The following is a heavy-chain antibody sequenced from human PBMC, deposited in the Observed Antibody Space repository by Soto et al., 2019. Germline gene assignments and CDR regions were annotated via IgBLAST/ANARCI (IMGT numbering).Heavy chain of an antibody. D-gene: IGHD6-6*01. V-gene: IGHV3-49*03. CDR1: GFTFGDYA. CDR3: TRVARHRYNWFDP. Sequence: GGSLRLSFTASGFTFGDYAMSWFRQAPGKGLEWVGFIRSKAYGGTTEYAASVKGRFTISRDDSKSIAYLQMNSLKTEDTAVYYCTRVARHRYNWFDPWGQGTLVTVSS. J-gene: IGHJ5*02. CDR2: IRSKAYGGTT.